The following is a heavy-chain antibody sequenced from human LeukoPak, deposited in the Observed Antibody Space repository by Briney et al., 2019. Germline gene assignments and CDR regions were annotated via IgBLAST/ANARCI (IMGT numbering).Heavy chain of an antibody. Sequence: ASVKVSCKASGYTFTSYAMHWVRQAPGQRLEWMGWINASNGNTKYSQKFQGRVTITRDTSASTAYMELSSLRSEDTAVYYCARDAPQYDFWSGSSYYYGMDVWGQGTTVTVSS. V-gene: IGHV1-3*01. CDR2: INASNGNT. CDR3: ARDAPQYDFWSGSSYYYGMDV. CDR1: GYTFTSYA. D-gene: IGHD3-3*01. J-gene: IGHJ6*02.